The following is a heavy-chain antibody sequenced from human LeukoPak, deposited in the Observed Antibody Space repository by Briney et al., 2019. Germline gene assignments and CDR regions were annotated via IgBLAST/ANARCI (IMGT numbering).Heavy chain of an antibody. CDR1: GFTFSSYW. D-gene: IGHD3-3*01. CDR2: IKQDGSEK. V-gene: IGHV3-7*01. J-gene: IGHJ6*02. Sequence: GGSLRLSCAASGFTFSSYWMSWVRLAPGKGLEWVANIKQDGSEKYYVDSVKGRFTISRDNAKNSLYLQMNSLRAEDTAVYYCARLVVDFWSGYYAPRDYYYYGMDVWGQGTTVTVSS. CDR3: ARLVVDFWSGYYAPRDYYYYGMDV.